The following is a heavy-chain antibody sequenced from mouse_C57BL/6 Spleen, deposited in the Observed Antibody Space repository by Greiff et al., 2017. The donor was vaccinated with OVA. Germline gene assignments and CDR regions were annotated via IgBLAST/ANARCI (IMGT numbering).Heavy chain of an antibody. CDR1: GFTFSSYG. J-gene: IGHJ2*01. CDR2: ISSGGSYT. Sequence: EVKLMESGGDLVKPGGSLKLSCAASGFTFSSYGMSWVRQTPDKRLEWVATISSGGSYTYYPDSVKGRFTISRDNAKNTLYLQMSSLKSEDTAMYYCARHDYGSSSFDYWGQGTTLTVSS. D-gene: IGHD1-1*01. CDR3: ARHDYGSSSFDY. V-gene: IGHV5-6*01.